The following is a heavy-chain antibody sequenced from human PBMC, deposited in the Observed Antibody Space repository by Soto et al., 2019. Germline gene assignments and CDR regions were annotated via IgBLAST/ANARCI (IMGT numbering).Heavy chain of an antibody. V-gene: IGHV1-18*01. CDR1: GYTFTSYG. Sequence: ASVKVSCKASGYTFTSYGISWVRQAPGQGLEWMGWISAYNGNTNYAQKLQGRVTMTTDKSTSTAYMELRSLRSDDTAVYYCAREKFGELLKNYYYMDVWGKGTTVTVSS. CDR3: AREKFGELLKNYYYMDV. D-gene: IGHD3-10*01. CDR2: ISAYNGNT. J-gene: IGHJ6*03.